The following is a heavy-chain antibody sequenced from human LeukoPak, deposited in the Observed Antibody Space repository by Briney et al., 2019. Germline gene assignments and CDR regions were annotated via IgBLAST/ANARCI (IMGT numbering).Heavy chain of an antibody. V-gene: IGHV3-53*01. Sequence: PGGSLRLSCGASGFTVSNHHMSWVRQTPGKGLEWVSVIFSGGNTYYTDSVKGRFTISRDNSKNTLYLQVYRLRAEDTAVYYCARDGGWPGYFDIWGQGTMVTVSS. CDR2: IFSGGNT. CDR3: ARDGGWPGYFDI. D-gene: IGHD3-16*01. J-gene: IGHJ3*02. CDR1: GFTVSNHH.